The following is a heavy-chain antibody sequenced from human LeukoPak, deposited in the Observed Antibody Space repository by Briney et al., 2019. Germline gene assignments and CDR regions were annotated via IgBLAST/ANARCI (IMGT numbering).Heavy chain of an antibody. D-gene: IGHD3-3*01. Sequence: SSETLSLTCAVYGGSFSDYYWSWIRQPPGKGLEWIGEINHSGSTNYNPSLKSRVTISVDTSKNQFSLKLSSVTAADTAVYYCARDERITIFGVVSTGFDPWGQGTLVTVSS. V-gene: IGHV4-34*01. CDR2: INHSGST. CDR3: ARDERITIFGVVSTGFDP. J-gene: IGHJ5*02. CDR1: GGSFSDYY.